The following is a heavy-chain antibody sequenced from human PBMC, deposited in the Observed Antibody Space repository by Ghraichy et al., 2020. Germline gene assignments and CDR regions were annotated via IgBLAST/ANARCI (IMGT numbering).Heavy chain of an antibody. CDR1: GYTFTSYG. CDR3: ARERGREYYYDSSGYYSTSGYFDY. Sequence: ASVKVSCKASGYTFTSYGISWVRQAPGQGLEWMGWISAYNGNTTYAQKLQGRVTMTTDTSTSTAYMELRSLRSDDTAVYYCARERGREYYYDSSGYYSTSGYFDYWGQGTLVTVSS. V-gene: IGHV1-18*01. J-gene: IGHJ4*02. CDR2: ISAYNGNT. D-gene: IGHD3-22*01.